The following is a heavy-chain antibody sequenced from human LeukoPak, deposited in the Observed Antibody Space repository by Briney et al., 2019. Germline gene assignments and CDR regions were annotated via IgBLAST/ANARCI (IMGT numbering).Heavy chain of an antibody. Sequence: TPSETLSLTCIVSGGSISSSSYYWGWIRQPPGKGLEWIGSIYYSGSTYYNPSLKSRVTISVDTSKNQFSLKLSSVTAADTAVYYCVTYYFDSSGPKKNYWGQGTLVTVSS. CDR1: GGSISSSSYY. V-gene: IGHV4-39*01. CDR3: VTYYFDSSGPKKNY. J-gene: IGHJ4*02. D-gene: IGHD3-22*01. CDR2: IYYSGST.